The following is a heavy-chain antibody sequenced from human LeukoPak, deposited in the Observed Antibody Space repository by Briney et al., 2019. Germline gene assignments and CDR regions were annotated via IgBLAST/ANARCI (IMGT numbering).Heavy chain of an antibody. J-gene: IGHJ5*02. Sequence: ASVKVSCKASGYIFTGYYIHWVRQAPGQGLGWMGWINPNSGGTTYAQNFQGRVTMTRDTSISTAYMELSRLTSDDTAVYYCAREDGHSPDPWGQGTLVTVSS. D-gene: IGHD5-24*01. CDR1: GYIFTGYY. CDR2: INPNSGGT. V-gene: IGHV1-2*02. CDR3: AREDGHSPDP.